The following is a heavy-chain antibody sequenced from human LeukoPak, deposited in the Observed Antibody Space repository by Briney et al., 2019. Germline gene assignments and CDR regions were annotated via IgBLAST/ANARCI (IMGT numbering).Heavy chain of an antibody. CDR3: AKGLGATHYGPLN. Sequence: GGSLRLSCAASGFTFDDYAMHWVRQAPGKGLEWVSGISWNSGSIGYADYVKGRFTISRDNAKNSLYLQMNSRGAEDMALYYCAKGLGATHYGPLNWGQGTLVTVSS. V-gene: IGHV3-9*03. CDR1: GFTFDDYA. D-gene: IGHD1-26*01. CDR2: ISWNSGSI. J-gene: IGHJ4*02.